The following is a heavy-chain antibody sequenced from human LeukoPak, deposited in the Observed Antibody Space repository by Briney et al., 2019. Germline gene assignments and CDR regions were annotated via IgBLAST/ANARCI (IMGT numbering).Heavy chain of an antibody. CDR1: GYSISSGYY. Sequence: SETLSLTCAVSGYSISSGYYWGWIRQPPGKGLEWIGSIYHSGSTYYNPSLKSRVTISVDTSKNQFSLKLSSVTAADTAVYYCARHLYDTGVADTFDYWGQGTLVTVSS. J-gene: IGHJ4*02. V-gene: IGHV4-38-2*01. CDR3: ARHLYDTGVADTFDY. CDR2: IYHSGST. D-gene: IGHD6-19*01.